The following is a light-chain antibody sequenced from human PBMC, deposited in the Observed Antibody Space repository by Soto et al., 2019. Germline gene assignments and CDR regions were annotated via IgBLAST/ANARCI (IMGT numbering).Light chain of an antibody. CDR1: QSVSSN. Sequence: EIVMTQSPAILSVSSGERATLSCRASQSVSSNLAWHQQKSGQTPRLLIYGASTRASDIPARFSGGGSGTEFTLTISSLQSEDFAVYYCQQYDNWPLTFGGGTKVEI. J-gene: IGKJ4*01. CDR3: QQYDNWPLT. V-gene: IGKV3-15*01. CDR2: GAS.